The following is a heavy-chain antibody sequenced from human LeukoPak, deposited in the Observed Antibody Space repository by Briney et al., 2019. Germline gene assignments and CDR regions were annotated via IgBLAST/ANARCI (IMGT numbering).Heavy chain of an antibody. CDR2: IYYSGST. CDR1: GGSISSYY. V-gene: IGHV4-59*12. D-gene: IGHD2/OR15-2a*01. J-gene: IGHJ5*02. CDR3: ARGGGALFP. Sequence: SETLSLTCTVSGGSISSYYWSWIRQPPGKGLEWIGYIYYSGSTNYNPSLKSRVTISVDTSKNQFSLKLSSVTPEDTAVYYCARGGGALFPWSQGTLVTVSS.